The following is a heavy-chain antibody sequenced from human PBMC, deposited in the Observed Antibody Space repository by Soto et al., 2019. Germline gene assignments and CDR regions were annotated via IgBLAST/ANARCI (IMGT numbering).Heavy chain of an antibody. V-gene: IGHV1-18*01. D-gene: IGHD4-17*01. CDR2: ISTYNGNT. CDR1: GYTFTSYG. CDR3: ARASGDYGLSEYFQH. Sequence: QVQLVQSGGEVKKPGASVKVPCKASGYTFTSYGISWVRQAPGQGLEWMGWISTYNGNTNYAQKVQGRVTMTTDTSTSTAYMELRSLRSDDTAVYYCARASGDYGLSEYFQHWGQGTLVTVSS. J-gene: IGHJ1*01.